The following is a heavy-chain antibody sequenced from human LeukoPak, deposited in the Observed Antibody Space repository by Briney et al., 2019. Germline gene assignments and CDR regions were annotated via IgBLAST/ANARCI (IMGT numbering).Heavy chain of an antibody. CDR1: GFTFSSYA. CDR3: ARVHIVVVPAAAGY. J-gene: IGHJ4*02. CDR2: ISYDGSNK. D-gene: IGHD2-2*01. Sequence: GGSLRLSCAASGFTFSSYAMHWVRQAPGKGLEWVAVISYDGSNKYYADSVKGRFTISRDNSKNTLYLQMNSLRAEDTAVYYCARVHIVVVPAAAGYWGQGTLVTVSS. V-gene: IGHV3-30-3*01.